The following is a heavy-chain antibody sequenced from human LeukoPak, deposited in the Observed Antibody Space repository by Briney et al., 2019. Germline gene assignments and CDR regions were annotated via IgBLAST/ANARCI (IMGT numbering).Heavy chain of an antibody. CDR3: ARGRGVFWSPSTANLPITFGGVIVQYFDY. CDR2: INHSGST. Sequence: SETLSLTCAVYGGSFSGYYWSWIRQPPGKGLEWIGEINHSGSTNYNPSPKSRVTISVDTSKNQFSLKLSSVTAADTAVYYCARGRGVFWSPSTANLPITFGGVIVQYFDYWGQGTLVTVSS. D-gene: IGHD3-16*02. V-gene: IGHV4-34*01. J-gene: IGHJ4*02. CDR1: GGSFSGYY.